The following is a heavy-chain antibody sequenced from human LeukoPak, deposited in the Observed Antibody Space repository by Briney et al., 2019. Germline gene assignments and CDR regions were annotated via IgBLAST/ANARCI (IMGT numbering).Heavy chain of an antibody. V-gene: IGHV1-69*13. D-gene: IGHD1-1*01. J-gene: IGHJ3*02. CDR2: IIPIFGTA. CDR3: ARGFRYEAFDI. CDR1: GGTFSSYA. Sequence: GASVKVSCTASGGTFSSYAISWVRQAPGQGLEWMGGIIPIFGTANYAQKFQGRVTITADESTSTAYMELSSLRSEDTAVYYCARGFRYEAFDIWGQGTMVTVSS.